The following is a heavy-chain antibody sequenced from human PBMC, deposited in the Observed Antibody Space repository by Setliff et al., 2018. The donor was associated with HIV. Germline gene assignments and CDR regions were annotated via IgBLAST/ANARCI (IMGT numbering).Heavy chain of an antibody. Sequence: SVKVSCKASGGTFSRNAISWVRQAPGQGLEWIGGITPIFGTPKDAQKFQGRVTITADESRSTDYLELSRQRSEVTAVYYCATAGEMATIGYSYYYMGVWGKGTTGTV. CDR1: GGTFSRNA. D-gene: IGHD3-10*01. V-gene: IGHV1-69*13. J-gene: IGHJ6*03. CDR3: ATAGEMATIGYSYYYMGV. CDR2: ITPIFGTP.